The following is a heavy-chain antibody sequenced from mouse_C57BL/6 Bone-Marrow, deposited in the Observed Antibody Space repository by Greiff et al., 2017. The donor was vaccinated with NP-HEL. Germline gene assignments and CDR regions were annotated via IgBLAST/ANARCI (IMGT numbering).Heavy chain of an antibody. V-gene: IGHV1-5*01. CDR2: INPGNSDT. J-gene: IGHJ1*03. CDR3: TRRGLITTGYFDV. D-gene: IGHD1-1*01. Sequence: VHVKQSGTVLARPGASVKMSCKTSGYTFTSYWMHWVKQRPGQGLEWIGAINPGNSDTSYNQKFKGKAKLTAVTSARTAYMELSSLTNEDSAVYNCTRRGLITTGYFDVWGTGTTVTVSS. CDR1: GYTFTSYW.